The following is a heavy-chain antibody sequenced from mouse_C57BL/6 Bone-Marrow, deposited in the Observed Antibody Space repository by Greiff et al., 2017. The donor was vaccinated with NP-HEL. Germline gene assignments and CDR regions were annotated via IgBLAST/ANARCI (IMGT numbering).Heavy chain of an antibody. J-gene: IGHJ1*03. D-gene: IGHD2-2*01. CDR2: ISSGGSYT. Sequence: EVMLVESGGDLVKPGGSLKLSCAASGFTFSSYGMSWVRQTPDKRLEWVATISSGGSYTYYPDSVKGRFTISRDNAKNTLYLQMSSLKSEDTAMYYCARHEGYGAYWYFDVWGTGTTVTVSS. V-gene: IGHV5-6*01. CDR3: ARHEGYGAYWYFDV. CDR1: GFTFSSYG.